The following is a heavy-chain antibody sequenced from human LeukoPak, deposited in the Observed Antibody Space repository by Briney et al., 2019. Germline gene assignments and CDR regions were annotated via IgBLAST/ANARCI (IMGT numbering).Heavy chain of an antibody. D-gene: IGHD5-12*01. CDR1: GFTFSSYA. V-gene: IGHV3-23*01. J-gene: IGHJ4*02. CDR3: ASARDIVATIYFDY. Sequence: GGSLRLSCAASGFTFSSYAMSWVRQAPGKGLEWVSAISGSGGSTYYADSVKGRFTISRDNSKNALYLQMNSLRAEDTAVYYCASARDIVATIYFDYWGQGTLVTVSS. CDR2: ISGSGGST.